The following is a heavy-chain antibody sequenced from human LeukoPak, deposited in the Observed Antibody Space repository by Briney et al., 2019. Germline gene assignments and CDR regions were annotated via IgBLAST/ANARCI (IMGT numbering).Heavy chain of an antibody. Sequence: GGSLGLSCAASGFTFSSYGMHWVRQAPGKGLEWVAFIRYDGSNKYYADSVKGRFTISRDNSKNTLYLQMNSLRAEDTAVYYCAKDRYYDNSANHYESESWGQGTLVTVSS. V-gene: IGHV3-30*02. CDR1: GFTFSSYG. CDR2: IRYDGSNK. D-gene: IGHD3-22*01. CDR3: AKDRYYDNSANHYESES. J-gene: IGHJ5*02.